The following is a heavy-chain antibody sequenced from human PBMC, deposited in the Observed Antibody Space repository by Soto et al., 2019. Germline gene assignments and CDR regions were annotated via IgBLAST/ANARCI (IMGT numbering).Heavy chain of an antibody. CDR2: ISAYNGNT. V-gene: IGHV1-18*01. CDR1: GYTFTSYG. D-gene: IGHD6-13*01. J-gene: IGHJ4*02. Sequence: QVQLVQSGAEVKKPGASVKVSCKASGYTFTSYGISWVRQAPGQGLEWMGWISAYNGNTNYAQKLQGRVTMTTDTSTSTDYMELRSLSSDDTAVYYCASSTFAIAAAGMGYWGQGTLVTVSS. CDR3: ASSTFAIAAAGMGY.